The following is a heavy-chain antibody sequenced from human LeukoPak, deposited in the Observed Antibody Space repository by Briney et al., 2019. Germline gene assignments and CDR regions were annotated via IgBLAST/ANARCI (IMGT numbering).Heavy chain of an antibody. CDR2: IYHSGTI. CDR3: ASPYYGSESTDY. D-gene: IGHD3-10*01. Sequence: SETLSLTCAVSGYSISSGYYWGWIRQPPGKGLEWLGSIYHSGTINYNPSLKSRVTISVDTSKNQLSLKLSSVTAADTAVYYCASPYYGSESTDYWGQGTLVTVSS. CDR1: GYSISSGYY. V-gene: IGHV4-38-2*01. J-gene: IGHJ4*02.